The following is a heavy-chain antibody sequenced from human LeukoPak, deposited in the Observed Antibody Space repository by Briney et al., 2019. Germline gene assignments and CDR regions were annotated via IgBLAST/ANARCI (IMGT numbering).Heavy chain of an antibody. CDR3: ARDLKWYRDLFDY. D-gene: IGHD1-14*01. Sequence: GGSLRLSCAASGFTFSDYYMSWIRQAPGKGLEWVSYISSSGSTIYYADSVKGRFTISWDNAKNSLYLQMNSLRAEDTAVYYCARDLKWYRDLFDYWGQGTLVTVSS. J-gene: IGHJ4*02. CDR1: GFTFSDYY. CDR2: ISSSGSTI. V-gene: IGHV3-11*01.